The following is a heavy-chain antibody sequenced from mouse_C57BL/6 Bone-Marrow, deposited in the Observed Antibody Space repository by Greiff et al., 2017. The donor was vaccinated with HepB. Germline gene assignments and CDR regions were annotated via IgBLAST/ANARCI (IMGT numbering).Heavy chain of an antibody. CDR2: IHPNSGST. Sequence: QVQLQQPGAELVKPGASVKLSCKASGYTFTSYWMHWVKQRPGQGLEWIGMIHPNSGSTNYNEKFKSKATLTVDKSSSTAYMQLSILTSEDSAVYYCARDDGYYGYFDYWGQGTTLTVSS. CDR3: ARDDGYYGYFDY. J-gene: IGHJ2*01. CDR1: GYTFTSYW. D-gene: IGHD2-3*01. V-gene: IGHV1-64*01.